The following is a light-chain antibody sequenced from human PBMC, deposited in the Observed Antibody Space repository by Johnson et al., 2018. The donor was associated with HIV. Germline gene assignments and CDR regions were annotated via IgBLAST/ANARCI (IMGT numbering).Light chain of an antibody. CDR1: TSNFENYY. CDR3: GTWDSSLSVNYV. V-gene: IGLV1-51*01. J-gene: IGLJ1*01. Sequence: QSVLTQPPSVSAAPGQKVTISCSGSTSNFENYYVSWYQQLPGTAPKLLIYDNDKRPSGIPDRFSGSKSGTSATLGITGLQTGDEADYYCGTWDSSLSVNYVFGTGTKVT. CDR2: DND.